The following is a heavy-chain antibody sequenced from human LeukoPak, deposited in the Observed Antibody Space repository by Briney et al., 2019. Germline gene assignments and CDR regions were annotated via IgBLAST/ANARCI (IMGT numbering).Heavy chain of an antibody. CDR1: GGSLSGYY. J-gene: IGHJ4*02. CDR3: ARAYGAWDY. D-gene: IGHD4-17*01. V-gene: IGHV4-34*12. CDR2: IIHSGST. Sequence: SETRSLTCAVYGGSLSGYYWSWVRQLHGKGLEWIGEIIHSGSTNYNPSLKSRVTISVDTSKNQFSLKLSSVTAADTAVYYCARAYGAWDYWGQGTLVTVSS.